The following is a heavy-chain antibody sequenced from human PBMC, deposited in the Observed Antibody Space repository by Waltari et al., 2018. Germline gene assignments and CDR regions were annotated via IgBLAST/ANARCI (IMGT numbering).Heavy chain of an antibody. Sequence: EVQLLESGGGLVQPGGSLRLSCADSGFTFSSHAMSGVRQATGKGLEWVSGISSRGGSTYNADSVKGRFTISRDNSKNTLYLQMNSLRAEDTAVYYCAKEGNYGYYSYGMDVWGQGTTVTVSS. J-gene: IGHJ6*02. CDR1: GFTFSSHA. CDR3: AKEGNYGYYSYGMDV. V-gene: IGHV3-23*01. CDR2: ISSRGGST. D-gene: IGHD3-16*01.